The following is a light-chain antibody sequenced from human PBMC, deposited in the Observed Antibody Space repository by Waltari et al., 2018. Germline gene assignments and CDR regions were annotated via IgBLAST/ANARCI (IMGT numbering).Light chain of an antibody. J-gene: IGKJ1*01. CDR3: QQYNSYSWT. CDR2: TGS. V-gene: IGKV1-5*03. CDR1: QSISSW. Sequence: DIQMTQSPSTLSASVGDRVTITCLGSQSISSWLAWYQQKPVKAPKLLIYTGSSLESGVPSRFSGSGSVTEFTLTISSLQPDDFATYYCQQYNSYSWTFGQGTKVEIK.